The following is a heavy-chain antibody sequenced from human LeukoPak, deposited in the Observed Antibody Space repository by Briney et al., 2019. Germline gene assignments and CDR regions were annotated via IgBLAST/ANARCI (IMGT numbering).Heavy chain of an antibody. CDR2: IYHSGST. Sequence: SETLSLTCAVSGYSISSGYYWGWIRQPPWKGLEWIGSIYHSGSTYYNPSLKSRVTISVDTSKDQFSLKLSSVTAADTAVYYCARAMVRGIWFDPWGQGTLVTVSS. CDR1: GYSISSGYY. D-gene: IGHD3-10*01. J-gene: IGHJ5*02. CDR3: ARAMVRGIWFDP. V-gene: IGHV4-38-2*01.